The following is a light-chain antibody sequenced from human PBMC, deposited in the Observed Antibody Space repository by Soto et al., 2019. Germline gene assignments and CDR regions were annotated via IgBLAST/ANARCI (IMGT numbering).Light chain of an antibody. CDR1: QIIANN. Sequence: DIVMTQSPASLAVSLGESATLSCRASQIIANNLAWYQQKPGQAPRLLIYGASTRDPGIPARFSGSGSGTEFTLTISSLQSEDFAIYYCQHYNNWPPWTFGQGTKVDI. J-gene: IGKJ1*01. V-gene: IGKV3-15*01. CDR2: GAS. CDR3: QHYNNWPPWT.